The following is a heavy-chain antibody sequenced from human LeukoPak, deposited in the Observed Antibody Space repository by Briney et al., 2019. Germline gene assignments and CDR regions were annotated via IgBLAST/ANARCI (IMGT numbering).Heavy chain of an antibody. CDR2: ISSSGSTI. V-gene: IGHV3-48*03. CDR3: ARGALDKTKYYYDSSGYYSDY. D-gene: IGHD3-22*01. J-gene: IGHJ4*02. Sequence: PGGSLRLSCAASGFTFSSYEMNWVRQAPGKGLEWVSYISSSGSTIYYADSVKGRFTISRDNAKNSLYLQMNSLRAEDTAVYYCARGALDKTKYYYDSSGYYSDYWGQGTLVTVSS. CDR1: GFTFSSYE.